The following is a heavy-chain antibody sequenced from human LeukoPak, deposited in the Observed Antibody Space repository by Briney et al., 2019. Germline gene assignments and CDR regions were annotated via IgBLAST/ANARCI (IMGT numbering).Heavy chain of an antibody. CDR3: ARGFVGAYYDSSGYYYFDY. D-gene: IGHD3-22*01. CDR1: GGSISSYY. CDR2: IYQSGST. J-gene: IGHJ4*02. Sequence: PSETLSLTCTVSGGSISSYYWSWIRQPPGKGLEWIGYIYQSGSTYYNPSLKSRVTISIDRSKNQFSLKLSSVTAADTAVYYCARGFVGAYYDSSGYYYFDYWGQGTLVTVSS. V-gene: IGHV4-59*01.